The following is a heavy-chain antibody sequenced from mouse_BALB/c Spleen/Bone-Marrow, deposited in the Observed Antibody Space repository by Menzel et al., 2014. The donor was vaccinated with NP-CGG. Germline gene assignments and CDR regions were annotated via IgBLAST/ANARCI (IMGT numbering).Heavy chain of an antibody. D-gene: IGHD1-1*01. CDR2: IYPSDSYT. V-gene: IGHV1-69*02. Sequence: QVQLQQSGAELVRPGASVKLSCRASGYTFTSYWINWVKQRPGQGLEWIGNIYPSDSYTNYNQRFKDKATLTVDKSSSTAYMQLSSPTSEDSAVYYCTRYGNSHYYAMDYWGQGISVTVSS. CDR1: GYTFTSYW. CDR3: TRYGNSHYYAMDY. J-gene: IGHJ4*01.